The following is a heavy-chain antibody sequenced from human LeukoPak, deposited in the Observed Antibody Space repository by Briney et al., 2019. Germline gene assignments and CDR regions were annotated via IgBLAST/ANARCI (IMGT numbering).Heavy chain of an antibody. CDR3: ASRIAAAANYYYYYMDV. V-gene: IGHV4-59*01. CDR2: IYYSGST. Sequence: SETLSLTCTVSGGSISSYYWSWIRQPPGKGLEWIGYIYYSGSTNYNPSLKSRVTISVDTSKNQSSLKLSSVAAADTAVYYCASRIAAAANYYYYYMDVWGKGTTVTVSS. J-gene: IGHJ6*03. D-gene: IGHD6-13*01. CDR1: GGSISSYY.